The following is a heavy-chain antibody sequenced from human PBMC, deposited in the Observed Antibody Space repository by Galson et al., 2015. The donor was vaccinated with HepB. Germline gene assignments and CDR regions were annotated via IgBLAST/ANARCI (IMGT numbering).Heavy chain of an antibody. CDR2: FTGSGGSA. Sequence: SLRLSCAASGFTFSTYAMSWVRQAPGKGLEWVSSFTGSGGSAFYADSVKGRFTISRDSSRNTVYLQMNNLRAEDTAIYYCVKGLSSYTSSSLDSWGQGTLVTISS. V-gene: IGHV3-23*01. J-gene: IGHJ4*02. D-gene: IGHD6-6*01. CDR1: GFTFSTYA. CDR3: VKGLSSYTSSSLDS.